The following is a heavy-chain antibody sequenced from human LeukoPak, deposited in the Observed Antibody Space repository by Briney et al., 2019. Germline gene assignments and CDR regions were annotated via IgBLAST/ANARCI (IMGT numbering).Heavy chain of an antibody. Sequence: PRGSLRLSCAASGFTFSSYGMSWVRQAPGKGLEWVSAVSGSGGSTYYADSVKGRFTISRDNSKNTLYLQMNSLRAEDTAVYYCAKDLKYHLLRNYYYYMDVWGKGTTVTISS. CDR2: VSGSGGST. CDR3: AKDLKYHLLRNYYYYMDV. V-gene: IGHV3-23*01. CDR1: GFTFSSYG. J-gene: IGHJ6*03. D-gene: IGHD2-2*01.